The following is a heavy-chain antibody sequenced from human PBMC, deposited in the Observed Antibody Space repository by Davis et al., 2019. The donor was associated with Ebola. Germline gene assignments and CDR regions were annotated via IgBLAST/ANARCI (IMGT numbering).Heavy chain of an antibody. CDR2: ISSSSSYI. CDR3: ARVYGDYYYYGMDV. J-gene: IGHJ6*02. Sequence: GGSLRLSCAASGFTFSSYAMSWVRQAPGKGLEWVSSISSSSSYIYYADSVKGRFTISRDNAKNSLYLQMNSLRAEDTAVYYCARVYGDYYYYGMDVWGQGTTVTVSS. CDR1: GFTFSSYA. D-gene: IGHD4-17*01. V-gene: IGHV3-21*01.